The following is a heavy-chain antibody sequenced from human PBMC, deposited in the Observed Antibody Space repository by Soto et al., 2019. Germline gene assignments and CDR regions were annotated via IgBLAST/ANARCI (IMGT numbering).Heavy chain of an antibody. Sequence: EVQLLESGGGLVQPGGSLRLSCAASGFTFSSYAMSWVRQAPGKGLEWVSAISGSGGSTYYADSVKGRFTISRDNSKNTLYLQMNSLRAEDTAVYYCAKAEARYHVLPRWPFDYWGQGTLVTVSS. CDR3: AKAEARYHVLPRWPFDY. CDR2: ISGSGGST. D-gene: IGHD1-26*01. V-gene: IGHV3-23*01. CDR1: GFTFSSYA. J-gene: IGHJ4*02.